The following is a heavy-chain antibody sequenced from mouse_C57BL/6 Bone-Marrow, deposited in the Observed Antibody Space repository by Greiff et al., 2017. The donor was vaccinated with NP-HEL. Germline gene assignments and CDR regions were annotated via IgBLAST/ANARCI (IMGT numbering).Heavy chain of an antibody. CDR3: TRYYYGSSVYAMDY. Sequence: VQLQQSGTVLARPGASVKMSCKTSGYTFTSYWMHWVKQRPGQGLEWIGAIYPGNSDTSYNQKFKGKAKLTAVTSASTAYMELSSLTNEDSAVYYCTRYYYGSSVYAMDYWGQGTSVTVSS. V-gene: IGHV1-5*01. J-gene: IGHJ4*01. D-gene: IGHD1-1*01. CDR2: IYPGNSDT. CDR1: GYTFTSYW.